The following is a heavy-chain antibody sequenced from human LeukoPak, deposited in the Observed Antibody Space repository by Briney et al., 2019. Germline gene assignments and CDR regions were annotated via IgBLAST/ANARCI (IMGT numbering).Heavy chain of an antibody. V-gene: IGHV3-30*18. CDR2: ISSYDGRDK. D-gene: IGHD5-12*01. J-gene: IGHJ3*02. CDR1: GFTFSGSG. CDR3: AKGYSGYDYAFDI. Sequence: GRSLRLSCAASGFTFSGSGIHWIRQAPGKGLEWVTLISSYDGRDKYYADSVKGRFTISRDNSNNMVYLQMNSLRVEDTAVYYCAKGYSGYDYAFDIWGQGTVVTISP.